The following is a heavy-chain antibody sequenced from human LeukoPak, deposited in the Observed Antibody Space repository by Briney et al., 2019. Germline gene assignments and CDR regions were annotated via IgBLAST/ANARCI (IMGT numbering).Heavy chain of an antibody. D-gene: IGHD5-18*01. Sequence: SETLSLTCAVSGGSFSGYYWSWIRQPPGKGLEWIGEINHSGSTNYNPSLTSRVTISVDTSKNQFSLKLSSVTAADTAVYYCASRGYSYSPIDYWGQGTLVTVSS. V-gene: IGHV4-34*01. CDR3: ASRGYSYSPIDY. J-gene: IGHJ4*02. CDR1: GGSFSGYY. CDR2: INHSGST.